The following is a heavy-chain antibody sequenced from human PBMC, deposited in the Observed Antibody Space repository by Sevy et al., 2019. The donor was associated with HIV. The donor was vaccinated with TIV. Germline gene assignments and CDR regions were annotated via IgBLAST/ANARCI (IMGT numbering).Heavy chain of an antibody. J-gene: IGHJ4*02. V-gene: IGHV4-39*01. Sequence: SETLSLTCAVSGGSISSSSYYWGWIRQPPGKGLEWIGSIYYSGSTYYNPSLKSRVTISVDTSKNQFSLKLSSVTAADTAVYHCASHQREYYDILTPVFDYWGQGTLVTVSS. D-gene: IGHD3-9*01. CDR3: ASHQREYYDILTPVFDY. CDR2: IYYSGST. CDR1: GGSISSSSYY.